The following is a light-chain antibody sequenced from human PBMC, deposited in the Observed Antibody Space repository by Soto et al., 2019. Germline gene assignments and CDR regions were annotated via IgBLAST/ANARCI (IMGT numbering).Light chain of an antibody. CDR1: QSISSAY. Sequence: EIVLTQSPGILSLSLGERATLACRASQSISSAYIAWYQQNPGQTPRLLIYVPHTSDAGIPDRFSGSGSGTDFTLTINRLETDDCAVYCCQQDGSLPITFGQGTRLE. V-gene: IGKV3-20*01. CDR2: VPH. J-gene: IGKJ5*01. CDR3: QQDGSLPIT.